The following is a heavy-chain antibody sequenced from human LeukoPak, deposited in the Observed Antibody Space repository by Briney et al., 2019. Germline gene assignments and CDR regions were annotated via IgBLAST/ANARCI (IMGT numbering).Heavy chain of an antibody. D-gene: IGHD4/OR15-4a*01. V-gene: IGHV4-59*01. CDR1: RGSISGYS. CDR2: IYSSGDN. J-gene: IGHJ5*02. Sequence: PSETLSLTCTVSRGSISGYSWSWFRQSPGGGLEGCGYIYSSGDNAYNPSLRSRVTLSVDTSKNQFSLQLRSVTTADTAVYYCVRGPYGASISKWFDPWGQGTQVIVSP. CDR3: VRGPYGASISKWFDP.